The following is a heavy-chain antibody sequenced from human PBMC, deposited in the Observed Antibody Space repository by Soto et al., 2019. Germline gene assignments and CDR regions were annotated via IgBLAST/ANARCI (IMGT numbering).Heavy chain of an antibody. CDR1: GGSISSGGYY. CDR2: IYYSGST. J-gene: IGHJ5*02. V-gene: IGHV4-31*03. D-gene: IGHD1-1*01. CDR3: ARALPGGTGTTLRFDP. Sequence: SETLSLTCTVSGGSISSGGYYRSWVRQRPGKGLEWIGYIYYSGSTYYNPSLKSRVTISVDTSKNQFSLKLSSVTAADTAVYYCARALPGGTGTTLRFDPWGQGTLVTVSS.